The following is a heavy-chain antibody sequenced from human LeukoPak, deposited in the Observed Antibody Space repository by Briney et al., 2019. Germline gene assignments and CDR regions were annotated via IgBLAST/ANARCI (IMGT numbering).Heavy chain of an antibody. J-gene: IGHJ4*02. CDR2: IGTAGDT. CDR1: GFTFSSYD. CDR3: ARWGYYDSSGHFDY. Sequence: GSLRLSCAASGFTFSSYDMHWVRQATGKGLEWVSAIGTAGDTYYPGSVKGRFTISRENAKNSLYLQMNSLRAGGTAVYYCARWGYYDSSGHFDYWGQGTLVTVSS. D-gene: IGHD3-22*01. V-gene: IGHV3-13*01.